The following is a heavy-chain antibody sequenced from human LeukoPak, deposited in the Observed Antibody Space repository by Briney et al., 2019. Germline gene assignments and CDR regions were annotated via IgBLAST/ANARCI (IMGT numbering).Heavy chain of an antibody. V-gene: IGHV4-59*08. D-gene: IGHD6-13*01. J-gene: IGHJ4*02. CDR1: GGSISSYY. Sequence: SETLSLTCTVSGGSISSYYWSWIRQPPGKGLEWIGYIHYSGSTNYNPSLKSRVTISVDTSKNQCSLKLSSVTAADTAVYYCARSKSYSSWYAFDYWGQGTLVTVSS. CDR3: ARSKSYSSWYAFDY. CDR2: IHYSGST.